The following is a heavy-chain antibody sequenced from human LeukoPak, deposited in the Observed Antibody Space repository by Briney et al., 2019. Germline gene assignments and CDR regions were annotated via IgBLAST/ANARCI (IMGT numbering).Heavy chain of an antibody. J-gene: IGHJ3*02. D-gene: IGHD3-22*01. Sequence: PSETLSLTCTVSGGSISSSSYYWGWIRQPPGKGLEWIGSIYYSGSTYYNPSLKSRVTISVDTSKNQFSLKLSSVTAADTAVYYCARVRSITMIVVVIKPDDAFDIWGQGTMVTVSS. CDR2: IYYSGST. V-gene: IGHV4-39*07. CDR1: GGSISSSSYY. CDR3: ARVRSITMIVVVIKPDDAFDI.